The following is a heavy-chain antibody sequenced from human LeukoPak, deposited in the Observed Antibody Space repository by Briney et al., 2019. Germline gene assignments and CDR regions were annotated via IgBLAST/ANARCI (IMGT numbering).Heavy chain of an antibody. CDR1: GFTFSSYA. V-gene: IGHV3-23*01. Sequence: GGXLRLSCAPSGFTFSSYAMSWVRQAPGKGLEWVSAISSSGAYTNYADSVKGRFTISRDNYKSTLYMQMNRLRAEDTAVYYSAKKPSGGRYVVFWGQGTLVTVSS. D-gene: IGHD1-26*01. J-gene: IGHJ4*02. CDR2: ISSSGAYT. CDR3: AKKPSGGRYVVF.